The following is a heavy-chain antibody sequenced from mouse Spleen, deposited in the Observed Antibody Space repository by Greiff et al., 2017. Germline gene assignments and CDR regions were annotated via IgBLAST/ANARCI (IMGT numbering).Heavy chain of an antibody. Sequence: VQLQQSGAELVKPGASVKISCKASGYAFSSYWMNWVKQRPGKGLEWIGQIYPGDGDTNYNGKFKGKATLTADKSSSTAYMQLSSLTSEDSAVYYCARWPYGNSWYFDVWGAGTTVTVSS. D-gene: IGHD2-1*01. J-gene: IGHJ1*01. CDR2: IYPGDGDT. V-gene: IGHV1-80*01. CDR1: GYAFSSYW. CDR3: ARWPYGNSWYFDV.